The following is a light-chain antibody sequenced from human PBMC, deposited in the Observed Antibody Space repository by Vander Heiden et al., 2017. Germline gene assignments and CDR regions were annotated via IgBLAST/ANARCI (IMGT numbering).Light chain of an antibody. Sequence: QSALTQPASVSGSPGQSITISCTGTSSDIGGYNYISWYQQHPGEVPKLIIYAVSHRPSGISHRFSGSKSDNTASLTISGLQAEDEADYFCCSYTGSSPLYVFGTGTKVTVL. CDR3: CSYTGSSPLYV. CDR1: SSDIGGYNY. CDR2: AVS. V-gene: IGLV2-14*03. J-gene: IGLJ1*01.